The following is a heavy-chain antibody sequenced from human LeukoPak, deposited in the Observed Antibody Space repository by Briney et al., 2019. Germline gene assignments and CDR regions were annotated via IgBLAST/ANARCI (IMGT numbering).Heavy chain of an antibody. D-gene: IGHD3-22*01. V-gene: IGHV3-11*05. CDR2: NMGSVMYT. Sequence: GGALRLSCAASGFTFSDYHMTWIRQAPGKGQEWVSYNMGSVMYTRYEDSVKGRFTISRDNAKNSLYLQMNSLRAEDTALYYCVRDISGYYFDYWGQGTLVTVSS. J-gene: IGHJ4*02. CDR1: GFTFSDYH. CDR3: VRDISGYYFDY.